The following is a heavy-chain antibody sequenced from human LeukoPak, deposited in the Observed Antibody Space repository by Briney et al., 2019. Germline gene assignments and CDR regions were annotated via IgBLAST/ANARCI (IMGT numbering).Heavy chain of an antibody. D-gene: IGHD3-10*01. CDR1: GSTFGNYL. J-gene: IGHJ4*02. Sequence: GGSLRLSCAASGSTFGNYLMNWVRQAPGKGLEWVANIKQDGSEKYYVDSVKGRFTISRDNAKNSLYLQMNSLRAEDTAVYYCYGESYLFDYWGQGTLVTVSS. V-gene: IGHV3-7*01. CDR2: IKQDGSEK. CDR3: YGESYLFDY.